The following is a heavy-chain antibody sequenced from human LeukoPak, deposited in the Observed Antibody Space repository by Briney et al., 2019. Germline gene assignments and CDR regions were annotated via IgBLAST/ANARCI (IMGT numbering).Heavy chain of an antibody. V-gene: IGHV1-18*01. Sequence: ASVKVSCKASGYTFTSYGISWVRQAPGQGLEWMGWISAYNGNTNYAQKLQGRVTMTTDTSTSTAYMELRSLRSDDTAVYYCARDVEGFGETNWFDPWGQGTLVTVSS. CDR2: ISAYNGNT. D-gene: IGHD3-10*01. CDR3: ARDVEGFGETNWFDP. J-gene: IGHJ5*02. CDR1: GYTFTSYG.